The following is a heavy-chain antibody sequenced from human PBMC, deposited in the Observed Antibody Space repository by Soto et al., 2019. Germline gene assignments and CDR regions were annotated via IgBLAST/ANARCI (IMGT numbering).Heavy chain of an antibody. Sequence: QVHLVQSGAEVKKPGSSVKVSCKASGGSFSFNTYTISWVRQAPGQGLEWMGNIIPVFVTAKYAQKFQGRVTIAADKSTNTAYMELSSLRSEDTALYYCAGRYCGGDSYSGLDAFDVRGQGTLVTVSS. CDR3: AGRYCGGDSYSGLDAFDV. CDR1: GGSFSFNTYT. V-gene: IGHV1-69*06. J-gene: IGHJ3*01. CDR2: IIPVFVTA. D-gene: IGHD2-21*02.